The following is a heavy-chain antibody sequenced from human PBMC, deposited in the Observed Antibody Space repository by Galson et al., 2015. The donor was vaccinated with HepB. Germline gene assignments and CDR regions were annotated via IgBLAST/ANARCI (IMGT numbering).Heavy chain of an antibody. CDR3: ARGVRVASYALDV. D-gene: IGHD2-15*01. V-gene: IGHV3-11*06. J-gene: IGHJ3*01. CDR1: GFTFSDYY. CDR2: ISGRGTYT. Sequence: SLRLSCAASGFTFSDYYMTWVRQAPRMGLEWISYISGRGTYTQSAESVKGRFTISRDNSNNSMFLEIDTLRAEDTAVYYCARGVRVASYALDVWGRGTMVTVSS.